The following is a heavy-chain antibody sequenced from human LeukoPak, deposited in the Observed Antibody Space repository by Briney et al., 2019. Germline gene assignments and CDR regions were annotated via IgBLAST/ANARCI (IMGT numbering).Heavy chain of an antibody. Sequence: GGSLRLSCAASGFTFSSYLMHWVRQAPGKGLVWVSRINTDGSSTSYADSVKGRFSISRDNVRNTLYLQVNGLRAEDTAVYYCARERSSSPDFWGQGTLVTVSS. CDR3: ARERSSSPDF. J-gene: IGHJ4*02. CDR1: GFTFSSYL. V-gene: IGHV3-74*01. D-gene: IGHD6-13*01. CDR2: INTDGSST.